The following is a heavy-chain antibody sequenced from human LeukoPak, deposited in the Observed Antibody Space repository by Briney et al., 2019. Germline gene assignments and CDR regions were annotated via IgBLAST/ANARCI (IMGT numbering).Heavy chain of an antibody. D-gene: IGHD3-3*01. CDR1: GGSISSYY. V-gene: IGHV4-59*01. CDR3: ARLRFLEWFDAFDI. J-gene: IGHJ3*02. CDR2: IYYSGST. Sequence: SETLSLTCTVSGGSISSYYWSWIRQPPGKGLEWIGYIYYSGSTNYNPSLKSRVTIAVDTSKNQFSLKLSSVTAADTAVYYCARLRFLEWFDAFDIWGQGTMVTVSS.